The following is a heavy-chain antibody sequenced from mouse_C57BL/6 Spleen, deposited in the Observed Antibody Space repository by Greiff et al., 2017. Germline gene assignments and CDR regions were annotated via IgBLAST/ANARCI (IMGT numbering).Heavy chain of an antibody. CDR1: GYTFTSYW. J-gene: IGHJ2*01. CDR3: ARSGWSYYFDY. D-gene: IGHD3-3*01. V-gene: IGHV1-64*01. CDR2: IHPNSGST. Sequence: QVQLQQPGAELVKPGASVKLSCKASGYTFTSYWMHWVKQRPGQGLEWIGMIHPNSGSTNYNEKFKSKATRTVDNSSNTAYMQLSSLSSEDSAVYYCARSGWSYYFDYWGQGTTLTVSS.